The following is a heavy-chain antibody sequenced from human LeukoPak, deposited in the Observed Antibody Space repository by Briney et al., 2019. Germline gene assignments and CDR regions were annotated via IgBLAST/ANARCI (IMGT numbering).Heavy chain of an antibody. J-gene: IGHJ4*02. CDR1: GGSFSGYY. CDR2: INHSGST. CDR3: AGSGYYSFDF. V-gene: IGHV4-34*01. D-gene: IGHD3-3*01. Sequence: SSETLSLTCAVYGGSFSGYYWSWIRQPPGKGLEWIGEINHSGSTNYNPSLKSRVSISVDTSKNQVSLNLNSVTAADTAVYYCAGSGYYSFDFWGQGALVTVSS.